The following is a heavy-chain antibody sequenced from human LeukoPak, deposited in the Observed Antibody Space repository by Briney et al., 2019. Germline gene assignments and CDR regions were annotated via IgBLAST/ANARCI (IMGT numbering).Heavy chain of an antibody. D-gene: IGHD3-9*01. CDR2: IRTTAEGAKYA. CDR1: GLTFKNFA. V-gene: IGHV3-48*02. CDR3: ATDQRYAFDY. Sequence: GGSLRLSCAVSGLTFKNFAMSWVRQAPGKGLEWISNIRTTAEGAKYAYYADSVKGRVTISRDDGKNTLYLHMNSLRDDDTAVYYCATDQRYAFDYWGQGILVTVSS. J-gene: IGHJ4*02.